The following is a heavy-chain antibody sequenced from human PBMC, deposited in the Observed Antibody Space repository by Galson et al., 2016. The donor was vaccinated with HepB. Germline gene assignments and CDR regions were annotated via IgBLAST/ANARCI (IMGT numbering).Heavy chain of an antibody. CDR1: GYSFTDYW. CDR2: INPYDSDT. CDR3: ARHYTTYYYGSGSYYTVAFDM. V-gene: IGHV5-51*01. J-gene: IGHJ3*02. Sequence: QSGAEVKKPGESLKMSCKGSGYSFTDYWIGWVRQMPGKGLEWVGIINPYDSDTRHSPSFQGQVTISADKSISTAYLQLTSLKASDTGMYYCARHYTTYYYGSGSYYTVAFDMWGQGTMVTVSS. D-gene: IGHD3-10*01.